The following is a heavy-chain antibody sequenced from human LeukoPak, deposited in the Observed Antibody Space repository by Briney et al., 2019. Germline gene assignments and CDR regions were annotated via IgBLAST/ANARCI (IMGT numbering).Heavy chain of an antibody. Sequence: GGTLRLSCAASGFSFSAYGMHWVRQPPGKGLEWVALIWNAGTNTYYADSVKGRFTISSDNSKNTLYLQMNDLRGEGTAVYYGVGDTTPGGDYYLAYGGQETLVIVS. CDR1: GFSFSAYG. J-gene: IGHJ4*02. D-gene: IGHD3-16*01. CDR2: IWNAGTNT. V-gene: IGHV3-33*01. CDR3: VGDTTPGGDYYLAY.